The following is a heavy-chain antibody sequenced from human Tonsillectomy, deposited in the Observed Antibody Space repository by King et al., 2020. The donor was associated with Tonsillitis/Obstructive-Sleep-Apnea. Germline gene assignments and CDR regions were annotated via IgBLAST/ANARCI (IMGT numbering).Heavy chain of an antibody. V-gene: IGHV3-30*18. CDR1: GFTFSSYC. Sequence: QLVQSGGGVVQPGRSLRLSCAASGFTFSSYCMHWVRQAPGKGLEGVAVISYDGSNKYYADSVKGRFTISRDNSKNRLYLQMNSLRAEDTAVYYCAKEQYYYDSSSTDYMDVWGKGTTVTVSS. CDR2: ISYDGSNK. D-gene: IGHD3-22*01. CDR3: AKEQYYYDSSSTDYMDV. J-gene: IGHJ6*03.